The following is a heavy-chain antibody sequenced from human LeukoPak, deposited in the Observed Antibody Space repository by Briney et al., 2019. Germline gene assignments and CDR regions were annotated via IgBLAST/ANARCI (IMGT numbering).Heavy chain of an antibody. V-gene: IGHV1-69*13. CDR1: GGTFSSYA. D-gene: IGHD6-19*01. Sequence: SGKVSCKASGGTFSSYAISWVRQAPGQGLEWMGGIIPIFGTANYAQKFQGRVTITADESTSTAYMELSSLRSEDTAVYYCARGPGPAKGIKIAVAGTFDYWGQGTLVTVSS. J-gene: IGHJ4*02. CDR3: ARGPGPAKGIKIAVAGTFDY. CDR2: IIPIFGTA.